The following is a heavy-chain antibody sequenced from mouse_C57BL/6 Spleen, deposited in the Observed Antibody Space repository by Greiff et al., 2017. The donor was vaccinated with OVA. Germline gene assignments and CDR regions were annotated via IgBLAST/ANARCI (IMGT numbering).Heavy chain of an antibody. CDR1: GFSLTSYG. CDR3: ARKGGYDYDEGFAY. V-gene: IGHV2-2*01. Sequence: VQLKESGPGLVQPSQSLSITCTVSGFSLTSYGVHWVRQSPGKGLEWLGVIWSGGSTDYNAAFISRLSISKDNSKSQVFFKMNSLQADDTAIYYCARKGGYDYDEGFAYWGQGTLVTVSA. CDR2: IWSGGST. J-gene: IGHJ3*01. D-gene: IGHD2-4*01.